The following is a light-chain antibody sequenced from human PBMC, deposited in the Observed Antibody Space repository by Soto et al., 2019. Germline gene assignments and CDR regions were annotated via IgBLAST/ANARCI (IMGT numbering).Light chain of an antibody. CDR1: QSVTITN. CDR3: QQRSNWPPIT. V-gene: IGKV3-11*01. Sequence: EIVLTQSPGTLSLSPGERATLSCRATQSVTITNLAWYQQKPGQAPRLLIYDASNRATGIPARFSGSGSGTDFTLTISSLEPEDFAVYYCQQRSNWPPITFGQGTRLEI. J-gene: IGKJ5*01. CDR2: DAS.